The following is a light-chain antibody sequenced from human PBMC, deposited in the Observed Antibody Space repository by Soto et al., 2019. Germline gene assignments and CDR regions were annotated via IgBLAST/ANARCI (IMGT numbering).Light chain of an antibody. CDR2: DAS. J-gene: IGKJ1*01. V-gene: IGKV1-5*01. CDR3: QQYSSYWT. CDR1: QSLSGL. Sequence: DIQMPQSPSTLSASVGARVTITCRASQSLSGLLAWYQQKPGKAPKLLIYDASSLESGVPSRFSGSGSGTELSLTISSLQPDDFATYFCQQYSSYWTFGQGTKVEIK.